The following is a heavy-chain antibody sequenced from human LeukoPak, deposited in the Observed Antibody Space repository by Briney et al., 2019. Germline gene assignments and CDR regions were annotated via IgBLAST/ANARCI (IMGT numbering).Heavy chain of an antibody. V-gene: IGHV4-59*01. CDR3: ARDLGCGGDCYAFDI. CDR1: GGSISSYY. CDR2: IYYSAST. J-gene: IGHJ3*02. D-gene: IGHD2-21*02. Sequence: SETLSLTCTVSGGSISSYYWSWIRQPPGKGLEWIGYIYYSASTNYNPSLKSRVTISVDTSKNQFSLKLSSVTAADTAVYYCARDLGCGGDCYAFDIWGQGTMVTVSS.